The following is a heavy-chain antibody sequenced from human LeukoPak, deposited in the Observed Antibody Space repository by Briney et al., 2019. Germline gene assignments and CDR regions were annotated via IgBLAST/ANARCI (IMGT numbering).Heavy chain of an antibody. CDR3: ARVKDGYNFDY. J-gene: IGHJ4*02. CDR1: GFTFSSYS. V-gene: IGHV3-21*01. CDR2: ISSSSSYI. D-gene: IGHD5-24*01. Sequence: GGSLRLSCAASGFTFSSYSMNWVRQAPGKGLEWVSSISSSSSYIYYADSVRGRFTISRDNAKNSLYLQMNSLRAEDTAVYYCARVKDGYNFDYWGQGTLVTVSS.